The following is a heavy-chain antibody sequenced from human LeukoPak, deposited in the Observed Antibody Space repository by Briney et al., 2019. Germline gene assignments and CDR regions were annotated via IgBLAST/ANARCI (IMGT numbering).Heavy chain of an antibody. Sequence: GGSLRLSCAASGFTFSSYGMHWVRQAPGKGLEWVAVISYDGSNKYYADSVKGRFTISRDNSKNTLYLQMNSLRAEDTAVYCCAKGTWVNLDYWGQGTLVTVSS. D-gene: IGHD1-14*01. J-gene: IGHJ4*02. CDR2: ISYDGSNK. CDR3: AKGTWVNLDY. CDR1: GFTFSSYG. V-gene: IGHV3-30*18.